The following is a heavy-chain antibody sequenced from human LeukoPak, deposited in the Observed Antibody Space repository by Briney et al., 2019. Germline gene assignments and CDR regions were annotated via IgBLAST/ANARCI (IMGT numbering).Heavy chain of an antibody. CDR2: IYHSGST. J-gene: IGHJ4*02. V-gene: IGHV4-59*12. CDR1: GGSISSYY. CDR3: ARGGRYCSGGSCYSMYYFDY. D-gene: IGHD2-15*01. Sequence: PSETLSLTCTVSGGSISSYYWSWIRQPPGKGLEWIGYIYHSGSTYYNPSLKSRVTISVDRSKNQFSLKLSSVTAADTAVYYCARGGRYCSGGSCYSMYYFDYWGQGTLVTVSS.